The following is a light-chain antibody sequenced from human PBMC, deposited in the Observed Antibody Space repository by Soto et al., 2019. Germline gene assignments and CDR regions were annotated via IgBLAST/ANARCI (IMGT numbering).Light chain of an antibody. J-gene: IGKJ1*01. CDR2: GAS. Sequence: IQLTQSPSSLSASVGDGVTITCRASQGVRSYLAWFQQRPGKAPKLLIFGASTLQNGVPARFSGGGFGTEFTLTITSLQPEDFATYYCHQVYTYPRTFGQGTKVDIK. V-gene: IGKV1-9*01. CDR3: HQVYTYPRT. CDR1: QGVRSY.